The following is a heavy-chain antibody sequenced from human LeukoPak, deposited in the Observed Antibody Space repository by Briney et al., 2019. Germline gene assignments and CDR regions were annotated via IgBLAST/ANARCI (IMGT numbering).Heavy chain of an antibody. CDR1: GGSFTDYF. D-gene: IGHD3-22*01. J-gene: IGHJ6*02. CDR3: ARGRIAKIVVLHSFLYGMDV. Sequence: PSETLSLTCDVFGGSFTDYFWTWIRQSPGKGLEWIGEINDYTGNTNYNPSLNSRVSISLEKSKNQFSLELRSVTAADTAVYYCARGRIAKIVVLHSFLYGMDVWGQGTTVTVSS. CDR2: INDYTGNT. V-gene: IGHV4-34*01.